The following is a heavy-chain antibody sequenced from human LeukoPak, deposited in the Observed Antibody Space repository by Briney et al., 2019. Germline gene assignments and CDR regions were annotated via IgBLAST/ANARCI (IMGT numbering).Heavy chain of an antibody. CDR3: ARDTRSSGRTYFDY. J-gene: IGHJ4*02. CDR1: GYIITSFG. V-gene: IGHV1-18*01. D-gene: IGHD3-10*01. CDR2: ISAYSGDT. Sequence: ASVKVSCKASGYIITSFGIGWVRQAPGQGLEWMGWISAYSGDTDYAQKLQGRVTMTTDSSTRTAYMELRSLRSDDTAVYYCARDTRSSGRTYFDYWGQGTLVTVSS.